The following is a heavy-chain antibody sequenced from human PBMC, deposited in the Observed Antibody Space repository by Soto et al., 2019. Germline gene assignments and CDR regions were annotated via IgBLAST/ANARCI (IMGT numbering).Heavy chain of an antibody. V-gene: IGHV5-51*01. Sequence: GESLKISCKGSGYSFTSYWIGWVRQMPGKGLEWMGIIYPGDSDTRYSPSFQGQITISADKSISTAYLQWSSLKASDTAMYYCATSRQDILTGYYTAILDYWGQGTLVTVSS. CDR1: GYSFTSYW. CDR3: ATSRQDILTGYYTAILDY. D-gene: IGHD3-9*01. J-gene: IGHJ4*02. CDR2: IYPGDSDT.